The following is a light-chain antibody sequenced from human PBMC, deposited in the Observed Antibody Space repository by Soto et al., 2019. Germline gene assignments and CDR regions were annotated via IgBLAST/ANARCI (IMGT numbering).Light chain of an antibody. Sequence: GDRVTITCQASQDISNYLNWYQQKPGKAPKLLIYDASNLETGVPSRFSGSGSGTDFTFTISSLQPEDIATYYCQQYDNLPPQFTFGPGTKVDIK. CDR1: QDISNY. CDR2: DAS. CDR3: QQYDNLPPQFT. J-gene: IGKJ3*01. V-gene: IGKV1-33*01.